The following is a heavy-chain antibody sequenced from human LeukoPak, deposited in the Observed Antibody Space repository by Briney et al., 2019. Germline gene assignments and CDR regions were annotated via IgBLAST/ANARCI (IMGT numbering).Heavy chain of an antibody. CDR1: GGSFSGYY. J-gene: IGHJ3*02. Sequence: SETLSLTCAVYGGSFSGYYWSWIRQPPGKGLEWIGSIYYSGSTYYNPSLKSRVTISVDTSKNQFSLKLSSVTAADTAVYYCARETLNWNYGGGTFDIWGQGTMVTVSS. CDR2: IYYSGST. V-gene: IGHV4-34*01. CDR3: ARETLNWNYGGGTFDI. D-gene: IGHD1-7*01.